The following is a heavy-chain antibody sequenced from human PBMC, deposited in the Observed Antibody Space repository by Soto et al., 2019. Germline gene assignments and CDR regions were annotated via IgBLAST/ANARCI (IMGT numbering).Heavy chain of an antibody. CDR1: GGTFSSYT. D-gene: IGHD3-10*01. J-gene: IGHJ4*02. CDR3: ARDPDYYGSGSYSF. V-gene: IGHV1-69*08. Sequence: QVQLVQSGAEVQKPGSSVKVSCKASGGTFSSYTISWVRQAPGQGLEWMGRIIPILGIANYAQKFQGRVTITADKSTSTAYMELSSLRSEDTAVYYCARDPDYYGSGSYSFWGQGTLVTVSS. CDR2: IIPILGIA.